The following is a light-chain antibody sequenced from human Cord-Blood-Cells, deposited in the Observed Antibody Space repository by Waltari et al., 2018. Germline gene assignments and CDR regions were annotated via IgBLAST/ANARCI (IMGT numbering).Light chain of an antibody. CDR1: SSDVGGYNY. J-gene: IGLJ2*01. V-gene: IGLV2-14*01. CDR3: SSYTSSSTLVV. CDR2: DVS. Sequence: HSALTQPASVSGSPGQSITISCTGTSSDVGGYNYVSWYQQHPGKAPKLMIYDVSNRPSGVSNRFSGSKSGNTASLTISGLQAEDEADYYCSSYTSSSTLVVFCGGTKLTVL.